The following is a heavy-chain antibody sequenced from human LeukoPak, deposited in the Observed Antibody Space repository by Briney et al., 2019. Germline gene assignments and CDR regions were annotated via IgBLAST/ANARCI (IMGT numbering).Heavy chain of an antibody. V-gene: IGHV3-23*01. CDR2: ICGSGGST. J-gene: IGHJ3*02. CDR3: AKGARSSWHNDAFDI. D-gene: IGHD6-13*01. Sequence: GGSLRLSCAASGCTFSSYAMSWVRQPPGKGLEWVAAICGSGGSTYFAYSVKGRFTISRDNSKNTLYMKMNSLRAEDTAVYYCAKGARSSWHNDAFDIWGQGTMVTVSS. CDR1: GCTFSSYA.